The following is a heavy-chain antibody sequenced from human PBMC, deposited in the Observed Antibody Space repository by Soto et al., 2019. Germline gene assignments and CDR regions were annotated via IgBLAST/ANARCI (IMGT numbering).Heavy chain of an antibody. D-gene: IGHD3-9*01. CDR1: GYTFTSYG. J-gene: IGHJ6*02. CDR3: AREGDYDILTGYYIIHYYYGMDV. Sequence: QVQLVQSGAEVKKPGASVKVSCKASGYTFTSYGISWVRQAPGQGLEWMGWISAYNGKTNYAQKRQGRVTMTTDTSTSTAYKELRSLRSDDTAVYYCAREGDYDILTGYYIIHYYYGMDVWGQGTTVTVSS. CDR2: ISAYNGKT. V-gene: IGHV1-18*01.